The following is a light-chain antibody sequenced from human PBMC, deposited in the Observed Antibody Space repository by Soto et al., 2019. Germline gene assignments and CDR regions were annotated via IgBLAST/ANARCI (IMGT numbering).Light chain of an antibody. CDR2: AAS. J-gene: IGKJ4*01. Sequence: AIQMTQSPSSLSASVGDRVTITCRASQGIRNDLGWYQQKPGKAPKLLIYAASSLQSGVPSRFSGSGSGTDFTLTISSLQPEDVAAYYCQKYNSAPLTFGGGTKVDIK. V-gene: IGKV1-6*01. CDR1: QGIRND. CDR3: QKYNSAPLT.